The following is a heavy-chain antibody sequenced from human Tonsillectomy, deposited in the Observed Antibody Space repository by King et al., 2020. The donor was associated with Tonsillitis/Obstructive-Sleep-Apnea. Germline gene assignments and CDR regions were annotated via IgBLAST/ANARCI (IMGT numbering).Heavy chain of an antibody. Sequence: QLVQSGAEVKKPGESLKISCKGSGYIFTNYWIGWVRQMPGKGLEWMGIIYPGDSDTRYSPSFQGQVTISADKSIRTAYLQWSSLKASDTAMYYFARRQGSYGSGSYYNSFDSWGQGTLVTVSS. CDR3: ARRQGSYGSGSYYNSFDS. CDR2: IYPGDSDT. D-gene: IGHD3-10*01. V-gene: IGHV5-51*01. J-gene: IGHJ5*01. CDR1: GYIFTNYW.